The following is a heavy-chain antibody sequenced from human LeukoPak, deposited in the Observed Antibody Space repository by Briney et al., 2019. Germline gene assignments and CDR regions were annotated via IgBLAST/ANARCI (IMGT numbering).Heavy chain of an antibody. J-gene: IGHJ6*03. CDR3: AREGQWLVRGYYYMDV. V-gene: IGHV4-59*12. D-gene: IGHD6-19*01. CDR2: IYYSGIT. Sequence: SETLSLTCTVSGGSIRSYYWSWLRQSPGKGLDWIGYIYYSGITNYNPSLKSRVTISVDTSKNQFSLKLSSVTAADTAVYYCAREGQWLVRGYYYMDVWGKGTTVTVSS. CDR1: GGSIRSYY.